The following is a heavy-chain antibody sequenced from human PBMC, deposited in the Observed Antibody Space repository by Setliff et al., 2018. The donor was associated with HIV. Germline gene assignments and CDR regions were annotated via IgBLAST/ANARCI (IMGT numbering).Heavy chain of an antibody. CDR1: GGTFSSYA. J-gene: IGHJ4*02. D-gene: IGHD3-22*01. CDR3: ARWREDRRDFDY. Sequence: SVKVSCKASGGTFSSYAISWVRQTPGQGLEWMGGIIPIFGTANYAQKFQGRVTITADESTSTAYVELYSLTSEDTAVYYCARWREDRRDFDYWGQGTLVTVSS. CDR2: IIPIFGTA. V-gene: IGHV1-69*13.